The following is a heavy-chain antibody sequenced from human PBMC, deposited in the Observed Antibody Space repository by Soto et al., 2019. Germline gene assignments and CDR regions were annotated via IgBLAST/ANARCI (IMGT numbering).Heavy chain of an antibody. CDR2: IGGSGGNT. V-gene: IGHV3-23*01. Sequence: EVQLLESGGGLVQPGGSLRLSCAASGFIFNAYAMTWVPQAPGKGLEWVSAIGGSGGNTYYAASVKGPFTISRDNSKDTVDMEMNRLRVDDTAVYFCARVASDYINSADHWGQGILVTVSS. J-gene: IGHJ4*02. CDR1: GFIFNAYA. D-gene: IGHD4-4*01. CDR3: ARVASDYINSADH.